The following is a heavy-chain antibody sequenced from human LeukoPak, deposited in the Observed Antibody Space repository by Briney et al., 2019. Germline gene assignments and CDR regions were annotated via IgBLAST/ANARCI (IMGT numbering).Heavy chain of an antibody. CDR3: ARSSGYSISVHDY. J-gene: IGHJ4*02. CDR2: INWNSGTI. D-gene: IGHD3-10*01. Sequence: PGRSLRLSCAGSEFSFDDYAMHWVRQAPGKGLEWVSGINWNSGTIGYADSVKGRFTISRDNANNSLFLQMNSLRAEDTAVYYCARSSGYSISVHDYWGQGTLVTVSS. CDR1: EFSFDDYA. V-gene: IGHV3-9*01.